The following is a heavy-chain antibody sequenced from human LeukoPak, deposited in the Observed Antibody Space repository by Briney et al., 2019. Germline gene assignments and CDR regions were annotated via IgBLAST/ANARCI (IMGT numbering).Heavy chain of an antibody. D-gene: IGHD3-10*01. V-gene: IGHV3-21*04. CDR2: ISSSSSYI. CDR1: GFTFSSYS. CDR3: ALQGPFGEYYFDY. Sequence: PGGSLRLSCAASGFTFSSYSMNWVRQAPGKGLEWVSSISSSSSYIYYADSVKGRFTISRDNTKNSLYLQMNSLKTEDTAVYYCALQGPFGEYYFDYWGQGTLVTVSS. J-gene: IGHJ4*02.